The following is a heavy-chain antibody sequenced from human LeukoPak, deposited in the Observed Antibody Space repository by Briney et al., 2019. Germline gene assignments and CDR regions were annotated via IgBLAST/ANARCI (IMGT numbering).Heavy chain of an antibody. D-gene: IGHD3-22*01. CDR2: IYYSGST. V-gene: IGHV4-31*03. J-gene: IGHJ4*02. CDR3: ARVGPYDSSGLDY. Sequence: SETLSLTCTVSGGSISSGGYYWSWIRQHPGKGLEWIGYIYYSGSTYYKPSLKSRVTISVDTSKNQFSLKLSSVTAADTAVYYCARVGPYDSSGLDYWGQGTLVTVSS. CDR1: GGSISSGGYY.